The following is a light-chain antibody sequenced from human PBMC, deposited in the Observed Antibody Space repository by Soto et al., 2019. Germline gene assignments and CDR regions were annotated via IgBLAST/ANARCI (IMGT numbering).Light chain of an antibody. CDR1: QSISSY. CDR3: QQSYSNPPWT. Sequence: DIQMTQSPSTLSGSVGDRVTITCRASQSISSYLNWYQQKPGKAPKLLIYAASSLQSGVPSRFSGSGSGTDFTLTISSLQPEDFATYYCQQSYSNPPWTLGQGTKVDIK. CDR2: AAS. J-gene: IGKJ1*01. V-gene: IGKV1-39*01.